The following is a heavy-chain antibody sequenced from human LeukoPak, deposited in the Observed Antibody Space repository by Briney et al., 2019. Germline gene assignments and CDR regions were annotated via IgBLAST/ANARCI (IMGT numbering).Heavy chain of an antibody. Sequence: PSQTLSLTCTVSGGSISSGSYYWSWIRQPAGKGLEWIGRIYTSGSTNYNPSLKSRVTISVDTSKNQFSLKLSSVTAADTAVYYCARESWHTIFGVVTPNLDYWGQGTLVTVSS. V-gene: IGHV4-61*02. CDR2: IYTSGST. CDR1: GGSISSGSYY. J-gene: IGHJ4*02. CDR3: ARESWHTIFGVVTPNLDY. D-gene: IGHD3-3*01.